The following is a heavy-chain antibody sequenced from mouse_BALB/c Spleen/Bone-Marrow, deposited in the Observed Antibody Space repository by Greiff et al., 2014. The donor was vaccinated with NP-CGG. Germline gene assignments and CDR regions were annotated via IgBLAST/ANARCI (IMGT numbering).Heavy chain of an antibody. D-gene: IGHD1-1*01. CDR3: ARDYYGSSYWYFDV. CDR1: GFTFSDYG. J-gene: IGHJ1*01. Sequence: EVQLVGSGGGLVQPGGSRKLSCAASGFTFSDYGMAWVRQAPGKGPEWVAFISNLAYSIYYADTVTGRFTISRENAKNTLYLEMSSLRSEDTAMYYCARDYYGSSYWYFDVWGAGTTVTVSS. CDR2: ISNLAYSI. V-gene: IGHV5-15*02.